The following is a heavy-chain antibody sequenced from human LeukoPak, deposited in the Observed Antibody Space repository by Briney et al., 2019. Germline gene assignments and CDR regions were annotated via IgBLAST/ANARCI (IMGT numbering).Heavy chain of an antibody. D-gene: IGHD2-21*02. Sequence: GSLRLSCAASGFTVSSNYMNWVRQAPGKGLEWVANIRGDGSRLYYVDSVKGRFTISRDNAKNSLYLQMSNLRAEDTSVYYCARDDGVVTEYYFDYWGQGTLVTVSS. V-gene: IGHV3-7*01. CDR1: GFTVSSNY. CDR3: ARDDGVVTEYYFDY. CDR2: IRGDGSRL. J-gene: IGHJ4*02.